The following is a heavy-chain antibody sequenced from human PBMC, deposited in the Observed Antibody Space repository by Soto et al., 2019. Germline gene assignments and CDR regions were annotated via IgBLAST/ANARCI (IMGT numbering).Heavy chain of an antibody. J-gene: IGHJ5*02. D-gene: IGHD6-13*01. CDR1: GGSISSYY. CDR2: IYYSGST. CDR3: ARGGEQQLSNWFDP. V-gene: IGHV4-59*01. Sequence: PSETLSLTCTVSGGSISSYYWSWIRQPPGKGLEWIGYIYYSGSTNYNPSLKSRVTISVDTSKNQFSLKLSSVTAADTAVYYSARGGEQQLSNWFDPWGQGTLVTVSS.